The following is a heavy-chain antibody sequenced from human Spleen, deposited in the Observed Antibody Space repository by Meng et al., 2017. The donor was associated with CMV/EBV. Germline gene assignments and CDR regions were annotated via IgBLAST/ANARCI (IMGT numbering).Heavy chain of an antibody. V-gene: IGHV1-18*01. CDR2: ISAYNGDT. CDR1: GYTFSTYD. J-gene: IGHJ6*02. CDR3: ARVSCSSVGCPGMDV. D-gene: IGHD2-2*01. Sequence: SGYTFSTYDINWVRQAPGQGLEWMGWISAYNGDTNYAQKVQDRFTMTTETGTSTAYMELRSLRPDDTGTYYCARVSCSSVGCPGMDVWGQGTTVTVSS.